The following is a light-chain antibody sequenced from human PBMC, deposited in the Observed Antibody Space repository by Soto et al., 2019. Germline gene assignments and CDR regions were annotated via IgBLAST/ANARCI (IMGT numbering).Light chain of an antibody. J-gene: IGKJ1*01. CDR3: QQYNNWPRT. CDR1: QSVSSSY. CDR2: GAS. Sequence: EIVLTQSPGTLSLSPGERATLSCRASQSVSSSYLAWYQQIPGQAPRLLIYGASSRATGIPDRFSGSGSGTDFTLTISRLEPEDFAVYFCQQYNNWPRTFGQGTKVDIK. V-gene: IGKV3-20*01.